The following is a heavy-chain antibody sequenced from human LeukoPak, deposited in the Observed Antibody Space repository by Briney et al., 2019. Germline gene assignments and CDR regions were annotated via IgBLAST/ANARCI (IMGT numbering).Heavy chain of an antibody. Sequence: PGGSLRLSCEVSGFMFRTYWMDWVRQAPGRGLEWVANINQDGCEKYYVDSVKGRFTISRDNTKNSLYLQMNSLRAEDTAVYYCSRALEVWGKGTTVTVSS. CDR2: INQDGCEK. V-gene: IGHV3-7*01. CDR3: SRALEV. J-gene: IGHJ6*04. CDR1: GFMFRTYW.